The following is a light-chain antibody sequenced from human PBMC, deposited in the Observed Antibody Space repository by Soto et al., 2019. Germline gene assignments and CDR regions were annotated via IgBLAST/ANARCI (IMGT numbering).Light chain of an antibody. V-gene: IGKV3-20*01. CDR3: QQYGSSPWT. CDR2: VAS. Sequence: EIVLTQSPGTLSLSPGERATLSCRASQSVSSSDLAWYQQKPGQAPRHLMYVASSRATGIPDRFSGSGSGTDFTLTISRLEPEDFAVYYCQQYGSSPWTFGQGTKVEIK. CDR1: QSVSSSD. J-gene: IGKJ1*01.